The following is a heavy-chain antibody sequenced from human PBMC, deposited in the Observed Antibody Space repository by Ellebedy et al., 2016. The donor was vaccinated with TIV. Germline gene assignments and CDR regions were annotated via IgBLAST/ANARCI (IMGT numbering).Heavy chain of an antibody. CDR1: GASLSRGSNW. CDR3: ARDLGSGVYPGH. Sequence: SETLSLTXAVSGASLSRGSNWWSWVRQSPGKGPEWIGEIYNTGLTNYNPSLKSRVTISLDKSKNQFSLSLSSVTAADTAVYYCARDLGSGVYPGHWGQGTLVTVSS. V-gene: IGHV4-4*02. J-gene: IGHJ4*02. CDR2: IYNTGLT. D-gene: IGHD6-13*01.